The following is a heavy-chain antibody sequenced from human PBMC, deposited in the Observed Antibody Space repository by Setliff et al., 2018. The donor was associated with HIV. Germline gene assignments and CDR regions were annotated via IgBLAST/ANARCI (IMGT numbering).Heavy chain of an antibody. CDR1: GDSISNYY. Sequence: SETLSLTCTVTGDSISNYYWSWVRQPPGKGLEWIGYIYTTGSTNYNPSLKSRVTISVDTSKRQFSLKLSSVTAADTAVYYCARGLDYYGSGSYLPLGYWGQGTLVTVSS. D-gene: IGHD3-10*01. CDR3: ARGLDYYGSGSYLPLGY. V-gene: IGHV4-4*09. J-gene: IGHJ4*02. CDR2: IYTTGST.